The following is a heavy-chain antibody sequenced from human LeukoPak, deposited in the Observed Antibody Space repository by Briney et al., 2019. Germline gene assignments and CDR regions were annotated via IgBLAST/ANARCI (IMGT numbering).Heavy chain of an antibody. CDR1: GFTFSSYW. Sequence: GGSLRLSCAASGFTFSSYWMSWVRQAPGKGLEGVANIKQDGSEKYSVDSVKGRFTISRDNAKNSLYLQMNSLRAEDTAVYYCARGMSGGYSYGFIDYYYYYMDVWGKGTTVTVSS. CDR3: ARGMSGGYSYGFIDYYYYYMDV. V-gene: IGHV3-7*01. CDR2: IKQDGSEK. D-gene: IGHD5-18*01. J-gene: IGHJ6*03.